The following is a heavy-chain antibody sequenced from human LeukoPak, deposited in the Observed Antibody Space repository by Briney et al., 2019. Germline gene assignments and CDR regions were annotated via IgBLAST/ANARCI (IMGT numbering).Heavy chain of an antibody. CDR2: MNPNSGNT. D-gene: IGHD5-18*01. J-gene: IGHJ4*02. Sequence: ASVKVSCKASGYTFTGYYMHWVRQAPGQGLEWMGWMNPNSGNTGYAQKFQGRVTITRNTSISTAYMELSSLRSEDTAVYYCARGRYSYGYGRTLVYWGQGTLVTVSS. CDR1: GYTFTGYY. V-gene: IGHV1-8*03. CDR3: ARGRYSYGYGRTLVY.